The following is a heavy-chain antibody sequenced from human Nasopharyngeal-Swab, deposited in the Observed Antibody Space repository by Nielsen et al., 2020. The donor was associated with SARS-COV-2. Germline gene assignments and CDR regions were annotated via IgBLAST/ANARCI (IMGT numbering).Heavy chain of an antibody. CDR3: ARAGGYCSGGSCRRHYYFDY. J-gene: IGHJ4*02. Sequence: WIRQPPGKGLEWMGYIYYSGNTNYNPSLKSRLTISVDTSKNQFSLRLISVTAADTAVYYCARAGGYCSGGSCRRHYYFDYWGQGTLVTVSS. V-gene: IGHV4-59*01. CDR2: IYYSGNT. D-gene: IGHD2-15*01.